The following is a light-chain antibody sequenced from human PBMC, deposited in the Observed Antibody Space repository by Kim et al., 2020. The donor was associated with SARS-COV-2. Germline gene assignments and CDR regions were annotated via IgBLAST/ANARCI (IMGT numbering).Light chain of an antibody. CDR1: SSNIGRNF. V-gene: IGLV1-44*01. Sequence: GERVPITCSGSSSNIGRNFVNSYQQLPGTAPTHLIYYNDCHPPGVAPRFSCSESGASAALAISGLQSEDEADYYCGAWDDSLNGSVFGGGTQLTVL. CDR3: GAWDDSLNGSV. CDR2: YND. J-gene: IGLJ3*02.